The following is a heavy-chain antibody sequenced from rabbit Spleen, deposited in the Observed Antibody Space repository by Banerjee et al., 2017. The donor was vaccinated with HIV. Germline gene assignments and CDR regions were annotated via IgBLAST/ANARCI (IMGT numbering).Heavy chain of an antibody. Sequence: SLEESGGDLVKPGASLTLTCTASGFSFSSSYWICWVRQAPGKGLEWIACIYGGSSGSTYYANWPKGRFTISKASSTTVTLQMTSLTAADTATYFCARNYVNAFDPWGPGTLVTVS. V-gene: IGHV1S40*01. CDR1: GFSFSSSYW. D-gene: IGHD1-1*01. J-gene: IGHJ2*01. CDR3: ARNYVNAFDP. CDR2: IYGGSSGST.